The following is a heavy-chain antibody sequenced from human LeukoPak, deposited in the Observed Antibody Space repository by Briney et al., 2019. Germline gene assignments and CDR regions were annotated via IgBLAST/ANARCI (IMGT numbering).Heavy chain of an antibody. CDR3: ARAHYDILTGYYSYYYYYYMDV. Sequence: ASVKVSCKASGYTFTNYYIHWVRQAPGQGLECMGIINPSGGSTSYAQKFQGRVTMTRDMSTSTVYMELSSLRSEDTAVYYCARAHYDILTGYYSYYYYYYMDVWGKGTTVTISS. D-gene: IGHD3-9*01. CDR1: GYTFTNYY. CDR2: INPSGGST. J-gene: IGHJ6*03. V-gene: IGHV1-46*01.